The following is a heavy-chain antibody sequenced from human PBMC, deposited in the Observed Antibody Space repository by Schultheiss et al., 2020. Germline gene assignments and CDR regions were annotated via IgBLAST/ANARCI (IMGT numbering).Heavy chain of an antibody. D-gene: IGHD3-22*01. V-gene: IGHV4-39*02. J-gene: IGHJ4*02. CDR3: ARDNPSGSSFDY. CDR1: GGSISSYY. Sequence: SETLSLTCTVSGGSISSYYWSWIRQHPGKGLEWIGSIYYSGSTYYNPSLKSRVTISVDTSKNQFSLKLSSVTAADTAVYYCARDNPSGSSFDYWGQGTLVNVSS. CDR2: IYYSGST.